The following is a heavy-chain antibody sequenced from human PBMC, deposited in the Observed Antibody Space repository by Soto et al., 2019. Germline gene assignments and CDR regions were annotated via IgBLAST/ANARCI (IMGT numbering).Heavy chain of an antibody. CDR3: TRDGPIRGLLELHVKYSDY. J-gene: IGHJ4*02. CDR2: ISSSERSSST. Sequence: EVELLESGGTLVQPGGSLRLSCSASGFSFVRYAMRLVRQAPGKGLEWIATISSSERSSSTYYIEAVKSRLTISRDDSNNLLFLEMKNMGTEDMALYYCTRDGPIRGLLELHVKYSDYWGRGTHVAVSS. D-gene: IGHD1-7*01. CDR1: GFSFVRYA. V-gene: IGHV3-23*01.